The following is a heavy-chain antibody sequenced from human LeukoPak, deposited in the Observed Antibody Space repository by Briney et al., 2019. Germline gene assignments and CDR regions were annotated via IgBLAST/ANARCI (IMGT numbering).Heavy chain of an antibody. CDR1: GGSFSGYY. V-gene: IGHV4-34*01. J-gene: IGHJ5*02. D-gene: IGHD3-22*01. Sequence: NPSETLSLTCAVYGGSFSGYYWSWIRQPPGKGLEWIGEINHSGSTNYNPSLKSRVTISVDTSKNQFSLKLSSVTAADTAVYYCARGRGMIVVDPRHNWFDPWGQGTLVTVSS. CDR2: INHSGST. CDR3: ARGRGMIVVDPRHNWFDP.